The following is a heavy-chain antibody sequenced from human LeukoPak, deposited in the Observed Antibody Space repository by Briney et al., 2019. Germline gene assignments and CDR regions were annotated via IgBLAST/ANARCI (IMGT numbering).Heavy chain of an antibody. CDR2: MNPNSGNT. CDR3: ARLVGATPYYYYYYGMDV. J-gene: IGHJ6*02. CDR1: GYTFTGYY. D-gene: IGHD1-26*01. Sequence: ASVKVSCKASGYTFTGYYMHWVRQAPGQGLEWMGWMNPNSGNTGYAQKFQGRVTMTRNTSISTAYMELSSLRSEDTAVYYCARLVGATPYYYYYYGMDVWGQGTTVTVSS. V-gene: IGHV1-8*02.